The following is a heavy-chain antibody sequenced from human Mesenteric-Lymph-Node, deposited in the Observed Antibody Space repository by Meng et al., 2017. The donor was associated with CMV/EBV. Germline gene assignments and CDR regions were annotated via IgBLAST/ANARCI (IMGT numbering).Heavy chain of an antibody. CDR2: MNPKSGNT. CDR3: ARAIRSHELGVAHYSFDY. CDR1: GYTFTTYD. J-gene: IGHJ4*02. V-gene: IGHV1-8*01. Sequence: ASVKVSCKASGYTFTTYDINWVRQATGQGLEWMGWMNPKSGNTGYAQKFQGRVTITRNTSISTAYMDLSSLTSKDTAVYYCARAIRSHELGVAHYSFDYWGQGTLVTVSS. D-gene: IGHD3-3*01.